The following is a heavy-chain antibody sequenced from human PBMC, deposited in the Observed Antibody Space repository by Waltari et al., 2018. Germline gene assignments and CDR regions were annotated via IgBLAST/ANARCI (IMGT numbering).Heavy chain of an antibody. D-gene: IGHD5-18*01. CDR3: ARGRDGYSQDVFDI. CDR1: GCTFSTSS. V-gene: IGHV3-48*01. CDR2: ISSSTSTT. Sequence: EVQLVESGGGLVQHGGSLRLSCAAPGCTFSTSSMTWVRQAPGKGLEWVSYISSSTSTTYYADSVKGRFTISRDNAKNSLYLQMNSLRAEDTAVYYCARGRDGYSQDVFDIWGQGTMVSVSS. J-gene: IGHJ3*02.